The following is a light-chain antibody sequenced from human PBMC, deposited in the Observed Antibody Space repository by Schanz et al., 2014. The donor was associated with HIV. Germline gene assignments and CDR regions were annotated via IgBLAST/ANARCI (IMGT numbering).Light chain of an antibody. CDR1: QGISSY. CDR3: QQYNSYPWT. V-gene: IGKV1-9*01. J-gene: IGKJ1*01. Sequence: IQLTQSPSSLSASVGHRVTITCRASQGISSYLAWYQQKPGKAPKVLIYAASNLQSGVPSRFSGSGSGTDFTLTINSLQPDDLATYFCQQYNSYPWTFGQGTKVE. CDR2: AAS.